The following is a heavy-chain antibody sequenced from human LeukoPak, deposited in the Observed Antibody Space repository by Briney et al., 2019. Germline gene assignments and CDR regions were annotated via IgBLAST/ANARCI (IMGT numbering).Heavy chain of an antibody. CDR3: ARQGAIAVAGINWFDP. CDR2: INHSGST. CDR1: GGSFSGYY. V-gene: IGHV4-34*01. Sequence: PSETLSLTCAVYGGSFSGYYWSWIRQPPGKGLEWIGEINHSGSTNYNPSLKSRVTISVDTSKNQFSLKLSSVTAADTAVYYCARQGAIAVAGINWFDPWGQGTLVTVSS. J-gene: IGHJ5*02. D-gene: IGHD6-19*01.